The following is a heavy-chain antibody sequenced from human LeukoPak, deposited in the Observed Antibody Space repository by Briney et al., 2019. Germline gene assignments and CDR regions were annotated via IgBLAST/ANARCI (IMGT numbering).Heavy chain of an antibody. CDR1: GGSISSSSYY. CDR2: IYYSGST. V-gene: IGHV4-39*02. CDR3: AREVGIRGYYYGSGSYYDY. D-gene: IGHD3-10*01. Sequence: SETLSLTCTVSGGSISSSSYYWGWIRQPPGKGLEWIGSIYYSGSTYYNPSLKSRVTISVDTSKNQFSLKLSSVTAADTAVYYCAREVGIRGYYYGSGSYYDYWGQGTLVTVSS. J-gene: IGHJ4*02.